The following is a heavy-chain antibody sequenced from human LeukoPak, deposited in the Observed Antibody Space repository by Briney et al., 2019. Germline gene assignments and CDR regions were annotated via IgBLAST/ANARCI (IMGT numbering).Heavy chain of an antibody. D-gene: IGHD1-26*01. J-gene: IGHJ4*02. CDR3: ARGRRVGRRVGVWFDY. Sequence: SETLSLTCAVYGGSFSGYYWSWIRQPPGKGLEWIGEINHSGSTNYNPSLKSRVTISVDTSKNQFSLKLSSVTAADTAVYYCARGRRVGRRVGVWFDYWGQGTLVTVSS. CDR2: INHSGST. CDR1: GGSFSGYY. V-gene: IGHV4-34*01.